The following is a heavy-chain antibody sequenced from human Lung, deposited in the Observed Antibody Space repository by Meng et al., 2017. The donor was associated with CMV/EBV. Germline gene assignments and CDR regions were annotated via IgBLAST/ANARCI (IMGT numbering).Heavy chain of an antibody. Sequence: SRGSISSGTYYWNCIRQPPGKGLEWIGYIDFTGRTYYSPSLRSRLTMSIETSRDEFSLKLSSVTAADSAVYFCAASIPAAGYGWFDPWGQGTLVTVSS. CDR3: AASIPAAGYGWFDP. CDR1: RGSISSGTYY. CDR2: IDFTGRT. J-gene: IGHJ5*02. V-gene: IGHV4-31*02. D-gene: IGHD6-13*01.